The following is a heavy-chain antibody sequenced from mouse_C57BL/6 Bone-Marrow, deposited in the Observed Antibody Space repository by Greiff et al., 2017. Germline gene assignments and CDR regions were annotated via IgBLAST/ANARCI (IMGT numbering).Heavy chain of an antibody. CDR1: GYTFTSYG. J-gene: IGHJ2*01. V-gene: IGHV1-81*01. D-gene: IGHD2-10*02. CDR3: ARSGYGTPFDD. Sequence: QVQLKESGAELARPGASVKLSCKASGYTFTSYGISWVKQRTGQGLEWIGEIYPRSGNTYYNEKFKGKATLTADKSSSTAYMELRSLTSDDSAVYFCARSGYGTPFDDWGQGTTLTVSS. CDR2: IYPRSGNT.